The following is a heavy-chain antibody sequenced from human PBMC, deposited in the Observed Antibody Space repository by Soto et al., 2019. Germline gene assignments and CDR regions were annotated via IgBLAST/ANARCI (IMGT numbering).Heavy chain of an antibody. CDR3: GRGGRGGGSGEDHDF. V-gene: IGHV4-59*01. CDR1: GASISNYY. J-gene: IGHJ4*02. CDR2: VSYSGST. Sequence: QVQLQESGPGLVKPSETLSLTCSVSGASISNYYWSWIRQTPGKGLEWIGYVSYSGSTDYNPSLRCRVPIQRDTSKNRFSRKLSSVTAADTAVYYCGRGGRGGGSGEDHDFWGLGTLVTVSS. D-gene: IGHD1-26*01.